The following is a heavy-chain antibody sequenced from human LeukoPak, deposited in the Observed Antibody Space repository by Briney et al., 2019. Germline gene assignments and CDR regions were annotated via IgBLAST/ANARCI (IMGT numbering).Heavy chain of an antibody. CDR3: ARPPREGRADAFEI. V-gene: IGHV5-51*01. CDR2: IYPGDSDI. J-gene: IGHJ3*02. CDR1: GYNFTSYW. D-gene: IGHD1-26*01. Sequence: GESLKISCEGFGYNFTSYWIGWVRQMPGKGLEWMGIIYPGDSDIRYSPSFQGQVTISADKSISTAFLQWSTLKASDTAIYYCARPPREGRADAFEIWGQGAIITVSS.